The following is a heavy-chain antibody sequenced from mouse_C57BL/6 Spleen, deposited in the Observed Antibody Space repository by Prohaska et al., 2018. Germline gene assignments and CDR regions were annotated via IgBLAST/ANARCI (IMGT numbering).Heavy chain of an antibody. CDR1: GYTFTSYW. CDR2: IYPGSGST. V-gene: IGHV1-55*01. CDR3: ARGGGSSSYFDV. D-gene: IGHD1-1*01. J-gene: IGHJ1*03. Sequence: QVQLQQPGAELVKPGASVKMSCKASGYTFTSYWITWVKQRPGQGLEWIGDIYPGSGSTNYNEKFKSKATLTVDTSSSTAYMQLSSLTSEDSAVYYCARGGGSSSYFDVWGTGTTVTVSS.